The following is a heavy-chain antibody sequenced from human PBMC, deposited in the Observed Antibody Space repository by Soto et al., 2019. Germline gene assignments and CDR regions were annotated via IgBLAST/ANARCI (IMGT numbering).Heavy chain of an antibody. CDR1: GGSFSGYY. Sequence: QVQLQQWGAGLLKPSETLSLTCAVYGGSFSGYYWSWIRQPPGKGLEWIGEINHSGSTNYNPSLKSRVTISXXTXKXXLSLKLRSVTAADTAVYYCARDTAGTGWYYYGMDVWGQGTTVTVSS. D-gene: IGHD6-19*01. J-gene: IGHJ6*02. V-gene: IGHV4-34*01. CDR3: ARDTAGTGWYYYGMDV. CDR2: INHSGST.